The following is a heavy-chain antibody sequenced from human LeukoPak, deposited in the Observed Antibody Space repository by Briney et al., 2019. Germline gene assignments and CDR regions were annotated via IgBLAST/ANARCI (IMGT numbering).Heavy chain of an antibody. CDR3: AKETALVGGHAAIFDH. V-gene: IGHV3-23*01. CDR2: ISGSGITT. Sequence: GGSLRLSCAASGFTFSSYSMNWVRQAPGKGPEWVSSISGSGITTNYADSVKGRFTISREYSNNTLYLQMSSLRAEDTAIYYCAKETALVGGHAAIFDHWGQGTLVTVSS. J-gene: IGHJ4*02. D-gene: IGHD3-3*01. CDR1: GFTFSSYS.